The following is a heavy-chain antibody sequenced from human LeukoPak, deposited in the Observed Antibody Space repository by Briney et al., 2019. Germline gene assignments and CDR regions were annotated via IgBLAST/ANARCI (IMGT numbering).Heavy chain of an antibody. J-gene: IGHJ4*02. CDR1: GFTFSSYA. CDR3: AKGRGVNGTGSYKRGTPFDY. CDR2: ISGSGGST. V-gene: IGHV3-23*01. Sequence: GGSLRLSCAASGFTFSSYAMSWVRQAPGKGLEWVSAISGSGGSTYYADSVKGRFTISRDNSKNTLYLQMNSLRAEDTAVYYCAKGRGVNGTGSYKRGTPFDYWGQGTLVTVSS. D-gene: IGHD3-10*01.